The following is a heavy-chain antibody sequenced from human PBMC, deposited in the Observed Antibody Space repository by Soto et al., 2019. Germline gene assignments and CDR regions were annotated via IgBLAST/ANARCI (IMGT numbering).Heavy chain of an antibody. CDR1: GFSFSSYW. D-gene: IGHD1-26*01. CDR2: IKQDGSEK. Sequence: TGGSLRLSCAASGFSFSSYWMTWVRQAPGKGLEWVANIKQDGSEKYYVDSVKGRFTISRDNAKNSLYLQMSSLRADDTAVYYCARDLGLVAAGRGYSYYYGMDVWGQGTTVTVSS. J-gene: IGHJ6*02. V-gene: IGHV3-7*03. CDR3: ARDLGLVAAGRGYSYYYGMDV.